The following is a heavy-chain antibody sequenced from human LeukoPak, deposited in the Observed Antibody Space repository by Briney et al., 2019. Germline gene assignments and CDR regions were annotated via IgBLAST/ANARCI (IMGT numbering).Heavy chain of an antibody. Sequence: GGSLRLSCAASGFTFSTYSMSWVRQAPGKGLEWVSYISSISSIIYYADSVKGRFTISRDNAKSSLYLQMNSPRAEDTAVYYCARSRPGTEAGQPNFDYWGQGTLVTVSS. CDR3: ARSRPGTEAGQPNFDY. J-gene: IGHJ4*02. CDR1: GFTFSTYS. V-gene: IGHV3-48*01. CDR2: ISSISSII. D-gene: IGHD6-13*01.